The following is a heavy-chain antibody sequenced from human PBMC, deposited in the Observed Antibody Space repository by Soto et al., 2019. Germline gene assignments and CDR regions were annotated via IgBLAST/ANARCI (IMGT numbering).Heavy chain of an antibody. J-gene: IGHJ6*03. CDR2: TYYRSKWYN. Sequence: SQTLSLTCAISGDSVSSNSAAWNWIRQSPSRGLEWLGRTYYRSKWYNDYAVSVKSRITINPDTSKNQFSLQLNSVTPEDTAVYYCASSHCSSTSCYVAGDYYYYYMDVWGKGTTVTVSS. V-gene: IGHV6-1*01. D-gene: IGHD2-2*01. CDR3: ASSHCSSTSCYVAGDYYYYYMDV. CDR1: GDSVSSNSAA.